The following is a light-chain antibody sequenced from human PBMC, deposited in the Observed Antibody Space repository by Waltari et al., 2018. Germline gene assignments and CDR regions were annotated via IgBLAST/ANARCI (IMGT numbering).Light chain of an antibody. J-gene: IGLJ2*01. Sequence: QSALTQPAPVSGSPGQSITLSCTGTSNDVGCYNLVSWYQRHPGKAPELLIYEGSKRPSGVSNRFSGSKSGNTTSLTISGLQAEDEADYFCCSYASGSTIIFGGGTKLTVL. CDR1: SNDVGCYNL. CDR2: EGS. V-gene: IGLV2-23*01. CDR3: CSYASGSTII.